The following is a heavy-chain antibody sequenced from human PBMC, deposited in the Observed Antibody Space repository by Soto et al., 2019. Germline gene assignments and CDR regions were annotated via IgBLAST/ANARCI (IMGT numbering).Heavy chain of an antibody. D-gene: IGHD3-22*01. CDR1: GYTVSSYW. J-gene: IGHJ4*02. CDR3: ARLHNFDNSGSSEGLDY. Sequence: GESLKISCKASGYTVSSYWIGWVGQMPGKGLEWMGIIYPDDSDTRYIPSFQGQVTMSVDKSVTTAYLQWSSLKASDTAMYYCARLHNFDNSGSSEGLDYWGQGTLVTVSS. V-gene: IGHV5-51*01. CDR2: IYPDDSDT.